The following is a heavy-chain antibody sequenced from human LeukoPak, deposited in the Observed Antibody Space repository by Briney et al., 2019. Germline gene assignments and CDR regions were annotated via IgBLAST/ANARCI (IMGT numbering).Heavy chain of an antibody. V-gene: IGHV4-59*01. CDR1: GGSISTYY. D-gene: IGHD1-26*01. J-gene: IGHJ3*02. CDR2: IYYSGST. CDR3: AREWRYPDAFDI. Sequence: PSETLSVICTVSGGSISTYYWSWIRQPPGKGLEWIGYIYYSGSTNYNPSLKSRVAISVDTSKNQFSLKLSSVTAADTAVYYCAREWRYPDAFDIWGQGTMVTVSS.